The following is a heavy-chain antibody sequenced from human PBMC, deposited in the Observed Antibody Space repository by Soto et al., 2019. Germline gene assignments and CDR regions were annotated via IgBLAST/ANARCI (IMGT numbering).Heavy chain of an antibody. CDR2: IYHSGST. V-gene: IGHV4-38-2*01. CDR3: VRVKPPDSDSYSYYGMDA. D-gene: IGHD3-22*01. CDR1: GYSTSSGYY. Sequence: SATLSLTCAVSGYSTSSGYYWGWIRQPPGKGLEWIGSIYHSGSTYYNPSLKSRVTISVDTSKNKLSLKLSSVTAADTAVYYCVRVKPPDSDSYSYYGMDAWGQGTTGTVYS. J-gene: IGHJ6*02.